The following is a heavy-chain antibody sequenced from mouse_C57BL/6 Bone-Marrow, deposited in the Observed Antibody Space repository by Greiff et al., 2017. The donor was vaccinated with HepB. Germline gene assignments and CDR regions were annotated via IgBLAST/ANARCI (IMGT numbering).Heavy chain of an antibody. CDR2: INPNNGGT. Sequence: VQLQQSGPELVKPGASVKIPCKASGYTFTDYNMDWVKQSHGKSLEWIGDINPNNGGTIYNQKFKGKATLTVDKSSSTAYMELRSLTSEDTAVYYCARGDYYGSSSYYFDYWGQGTTLTVSS. V-gene: IGHV1-18*01. J-gene: IGHJ2*01. CDR1: GYTFTDYN. D-gene: IGHD1-1*01. CDR3: ARGDYYGSSSYYFDY.